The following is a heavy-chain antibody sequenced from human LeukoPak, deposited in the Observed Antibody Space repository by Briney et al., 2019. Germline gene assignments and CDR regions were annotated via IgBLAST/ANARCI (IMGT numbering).Heavy chain of an antibody. CDR3: ARRRGSGSYYRIDY. CDR2: INHSGGT. D-gene: IGHD1-26*01. CDR1: GGSFSGYY. V-gene: IGHV4-34*01. Sequence: SETLSLACAVYGGSFSGYYWSWIRQPPGKGLEWIGEINHSGGTNYNPSLKSRVTISVDTSKNQFSLKLSSVTAADTAVYYCARRRGSGSYYRIDYWGQGTLVTVSS. J-gene: IGHJ4*02.